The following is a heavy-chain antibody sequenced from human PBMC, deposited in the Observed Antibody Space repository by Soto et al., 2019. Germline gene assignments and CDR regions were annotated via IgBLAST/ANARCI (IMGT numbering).Heavy chain of an antibody. CDR2: LNDSGGT. V-gene: IGHV4-34*01. Sequence: SETLSLTCAVYGGSFSGYYWSWIRQPPGKGLEWIGELNDSGGTNYNASLKSRVRISADTSKNQFSLKLNFVTAADTAVYYCARVPSGSLMVTGVVVPAAIPVDYYYGMDVWGQGTTVTVSS. D-gene: IGHD2-2*02. J-gene: IGHJ6*02. CDR3: ARVPSGSLMVTGVVVPAAIPVDYYYGMDV. CDR1: GGSFSGYY.